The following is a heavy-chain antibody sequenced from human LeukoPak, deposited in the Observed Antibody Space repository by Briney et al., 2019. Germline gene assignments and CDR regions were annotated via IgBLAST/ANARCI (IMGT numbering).Heavy chain of an antibody. D-gene: IGHD6-13*01. J-gene: IGHJ4*02. Sequence: ASVKVSCKASGYTFTSYYIHWVRQAPGQGLEWMGIINPSGGSTSYAQKFQGRVTMTRDTSTSTVYMELSSLRSEDTAVYYCARSAAAGANSYYFDYWGQGTLVTVSS. CDR3: ARSAAAGANSYYFDY. CDR1: GYTFTSYY. CDR2: INPSGGST. V-gene: IGHV1-46*01.